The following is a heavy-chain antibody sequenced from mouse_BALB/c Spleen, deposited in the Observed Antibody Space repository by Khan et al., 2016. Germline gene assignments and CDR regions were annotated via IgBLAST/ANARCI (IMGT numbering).Heavy chain of an antibody. D-gene: IGHD2-1*01. V-gene: IGHV5-17*02. J-gene: IGHJ3*01. CDR3: ARHYGNYERGWFAY. Sequence: EVELVESGGALGNPGGSGKLSCAASGSTLSNLEFPGVLKAPGRGRGGVEYIIVAIMAIYQEATVKGRFTISRDNPKNTLFRQMTSLRSEDTAMYYCARHYGNYERGWFAYWGQGTLVTVSA. CDR1: GSTLSNLE. CDR2: IIVAIMAI.